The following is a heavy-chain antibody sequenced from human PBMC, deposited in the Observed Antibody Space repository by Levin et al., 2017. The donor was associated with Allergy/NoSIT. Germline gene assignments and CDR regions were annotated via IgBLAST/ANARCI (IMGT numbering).Heavy chain of an antibody. D-gene: IGHD6-19*01. V-gene: IGHV3-48*01. CDR2: ISSSSSTI. CDR1: GFTFSSYS. CDR3: ASLSLSSGWSLGPDY. Sequence: GGSLRLSCAASGFTFSSYSMNWVRQAPGKGLEWVSYISSSSSTIYYADSVKGRFTISRDNAKNSLYLQMNSLRAEDTAVYYCASLSLSSGWSLGPDYWGQGTLVTVSS. J-gene: IGHJ4*02.